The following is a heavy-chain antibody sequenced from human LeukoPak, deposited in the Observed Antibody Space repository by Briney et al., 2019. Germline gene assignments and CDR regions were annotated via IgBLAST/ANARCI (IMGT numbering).Heavy chain of an antibody. J-gene: IGHJ5*02. V-gene: IGHV4-59*01. D-gene: IGHD5-12*01. CDR3: VRGANL. Sequence: SETLSLTCTVSGDSISSYYWSWIRQPAGKGLEWIGNIYYSGSTNYNPSLNSRVTISIDTSKNQFSLRLTSVTAADSAVYHCVRGANLWGQGILVTVSS. CDR2: IYYSGST. CDR1: GDSISSYY.